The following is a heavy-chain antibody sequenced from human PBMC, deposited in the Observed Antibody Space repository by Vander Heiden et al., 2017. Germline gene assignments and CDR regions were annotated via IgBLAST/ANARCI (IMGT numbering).Heavy chain of an antibody. Sequence: EVQLAESGGVLIQPGGSLRLSCSAPGFTVSSNYMNWVRQAPGKGLEWVSLIYTAGTTYYADSVRGRFTVSRDNSKNTLYLQMNNLGAEDTALYYCARENSGPIDYWGPGTLVTVSS. CDR2: IYTAGTT. D-gene: IGHD6-19*01. CDR1: GFTVSSNY. J-gene: IGHJ4*01. V-gene: IGHV3-53*01. CDR3: ARENSGPIDY.